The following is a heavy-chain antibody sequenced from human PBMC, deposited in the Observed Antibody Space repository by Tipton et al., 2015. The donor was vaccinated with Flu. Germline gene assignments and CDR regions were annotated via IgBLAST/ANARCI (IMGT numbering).Heavy chain of an antibody. CDR2: INPSGGST. J-gene: IGHJ6*02. D-gene: IGHD3-10*01. Sequence: QVQLVQSGAEVKKPGASLEVSCKASGYTFVRYYMHWVRQAPGQGLEWMGVINPSGGSTRYAQKFQGRVTMTRDTSTNSVYMALSSLRSEDTAVYFCARYYYGSGSSDNPHYYYYGFDVWGQGTTVTVSS. V-gene: IGHV1-46*01. CDR1: GYTFVRYY. CDR3: ARYYYGSGSSDNPHYYYYGFDV.